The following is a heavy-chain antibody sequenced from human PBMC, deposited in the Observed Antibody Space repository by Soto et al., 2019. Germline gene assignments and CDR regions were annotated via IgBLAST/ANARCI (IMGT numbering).Heavy chain of an antibody. CDR3: VRQTTGSLIVPVAITPYYYLGFDV. D-gene: IGHD2-2*01. J-gene: IGHJ6*02. CDR2: IYWNDDK. V-gene: IGHV2-5*01. CDR1: GFSFSTSGVG. Sequence: QITLKESGPTLVRPTQTLTLTCTFSGFSFSTSGVGVNWIRQPPGKALEWLALIYWNDDKRYSASLRSRLTITKDTAKNQVVLTLSNLDPVDTATYYCVRQTTGSLIVPVAITPYYYLGFDVWGQGTSVTVSS.